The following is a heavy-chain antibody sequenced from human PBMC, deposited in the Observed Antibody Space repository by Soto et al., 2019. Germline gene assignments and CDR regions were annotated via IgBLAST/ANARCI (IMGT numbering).Heavy chain of an antibody. CDR2: IYPGDFDR. Sequence: GESLKISCKGSGYKFIDYWIGWVRQVPGKGLEWMGGIYPGDFDRKYSPSFQGQVTISADKSITTAYLQWSSLKASGTAIYYCARSYGGEYYDSRSYYYAHWGQGTLVTVSS. V-gene: IGHV5-51*01. CDR1: GYKFIDYW. D-gene: IGHD3-22*01. CDR3: ARSYGGEYYDSRSYYYAH. J-gene: IGHJ4*02.